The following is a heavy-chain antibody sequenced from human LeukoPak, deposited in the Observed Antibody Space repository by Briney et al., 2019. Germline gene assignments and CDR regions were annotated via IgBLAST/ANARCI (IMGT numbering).Heavy chain of an antibody. D-gene: IGHD1-26*01. CDR1: GFTFSSYA. CDR2: ISVSGDNR. Sequence: PGGSLRLSCAASGFTFSSYAMSWVRQAPGKGLEWVSGISVSGDNRYYADSVRGRFTISRDNSKNTLNLLMNSLRAEGTAVYYCAKGGSVGTMEFFDYWGQGALVTVSS. J-gene: IGHJ4*02. CDR3: AKGGSVGTMEFFDY. V-gene: IGHV3-23*01.